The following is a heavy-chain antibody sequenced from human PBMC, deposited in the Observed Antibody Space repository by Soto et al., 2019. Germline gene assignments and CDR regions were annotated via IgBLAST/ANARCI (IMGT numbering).Heavy chain of an antibody. CDR1: GGSISSSNW. J-gene: IGHJ5*02. CDR2: IYHSGST. D-gene: IGHD2-21*01. V-gene: IGHV4-4*02. CDR3: ARAAKVIYESNWFDP. Sequence: KASETLSLTCAVSGGSISSSNWWSWVRQPPGKGLEWIGEIYHSGSTNYNPSLKSRVTISVDKSKNQFSLKLSSVTAADTAVYYCARAAKVIYESNWFDPWGQGTLVTVSS.